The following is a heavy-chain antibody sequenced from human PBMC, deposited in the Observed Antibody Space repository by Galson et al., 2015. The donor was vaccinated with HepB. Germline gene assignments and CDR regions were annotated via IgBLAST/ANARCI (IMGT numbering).Heavy chain of an antibody. V-gene: IGHV1-18*01. CDR3: VRDAGRYCSGASCYPGYDY. Sequence: SVKVSCKASGYTFISYGVIWVRQAPGQGLEWMGWISTYNGNTKYAQKFQGRVIMTTDTSTSTAYMDLRSLRSDDTAVYYCVRDAGRYCSGASCYPGYDYWGQGTLVTVSS. CDR1: GYTFISYG. J-gene: IGHJ4*02. CDR2: ISTYNGNT. D-gene: IGHD2-15*01.